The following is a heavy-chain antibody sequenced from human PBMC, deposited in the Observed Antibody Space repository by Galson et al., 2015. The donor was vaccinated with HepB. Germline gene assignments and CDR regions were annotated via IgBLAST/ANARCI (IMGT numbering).Heavy chain of an antibody. V-gene: IGHV4-59*08. CDR3: ARLLRNYYYYYGMDV. J-gene: IGHJ6*02. D-gene: IGHD4-17*01. CDR1: GGSISSYY. CDR2: IYYSGST. Sequence: TLSLTCTVSGGSISSYYWSWIRQPPGKGLEWIGYIYYSGSTNYNPSLKSRVTISVDTSKNQFSLKLSSVTAADTAVYYCARLLRNYYYYYGMDVWGQGTTVTVSS.